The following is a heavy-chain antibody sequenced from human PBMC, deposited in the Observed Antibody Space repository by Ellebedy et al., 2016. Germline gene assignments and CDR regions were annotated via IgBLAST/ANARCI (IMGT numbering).Heavy chain of an antibody. J-gene: IGHJ4*02. V-gene: IGHV1-3*04. CDR3: AREGEYLHYHDY. CDR1: GITFTPYA. Sequence: ASVKVSCXVSGITFTPYAIQWVRQAPGQSLEWLGWINTGNGNSKYSQNFQGRVTFTRDTSSNTAYMELSSLRSEDTAVYYCAREGEYLHYHDYWGQGTLVTVSS. D-gene: IGHD2/OR15-2a*01. CDR2: INTGNGNS.